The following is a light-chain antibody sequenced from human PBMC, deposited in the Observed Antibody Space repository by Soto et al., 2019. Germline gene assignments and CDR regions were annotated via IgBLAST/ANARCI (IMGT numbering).Light chain of an antibody. CDR1: RSNIGSNL. CDR3: AAWDDSLSGVV. J-gene: IGLJ2*01. Sequence: QSVVTQPHSVSGTPGQRVTIFCSGRRSNIGSNLVYWYQQLPGTAPKLLIFSNDQRPSGVPDRFSGSRSGTSASLAISGLRSEDEGDYYCAAWDDSLSGVVFGGGTKLTVL. V-gene: IGLV1-47*02. CDR2: SND.